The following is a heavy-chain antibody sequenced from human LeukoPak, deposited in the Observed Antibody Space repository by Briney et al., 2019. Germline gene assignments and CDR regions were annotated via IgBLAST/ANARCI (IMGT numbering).Heavy chain of an antibody. CDR3: AKGVVYRYYYDSSGYPDAFDI. Sequence: VASVKVSCKASGYTFTGYYMHWVRQAPGQGLEWMGWINPNSGGTNYAQKFQGRVTMTRDTSISTAYMELSRLRSDDTAVYYCAKGVVYRYYYDSSGYPDAFDIWGQGTMVTVFS. CDR2: INPNSGGT. V-gene: IGHV1-2*02. D-gene: IGHD3-22*01. J-gene: IGHJ3*02. CDR1: GYTFTGYY.